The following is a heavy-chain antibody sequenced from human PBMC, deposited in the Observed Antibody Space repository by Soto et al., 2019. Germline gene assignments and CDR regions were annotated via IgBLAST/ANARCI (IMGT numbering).Heavy chain of an antibody. J-gene: IGHJ4*02. CDR3: VKDRYVDY. CDR2: ISSNGVST. CDR1: GFTFSSYA. V-gene: IGHV3-64D*06. Sequence: PGGSLRLSCSVFGFTFSSYAMHWVRQAPGKGLQYVSSISSNGVSTYYADSVKGRFTISRDNSKNTLYLQMSSLRVEDTAVYYCVKDRYVDYWGQGTLVTVPQ.